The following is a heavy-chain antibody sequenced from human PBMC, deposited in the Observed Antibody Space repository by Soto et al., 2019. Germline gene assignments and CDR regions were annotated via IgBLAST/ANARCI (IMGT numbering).Heavy chain of an antibody. Sequence: EVQRVESGGTLVQPGGSLRLSWVASGFKCRSYWMRWVRQAPGKGLEWMANIKEDGSEKYYVDSVEGRFPICRDNARNSVYLQMNSLRAEDTAIYYSTRGGGRDSNEHCWGKGTLVIVSS. CDR3: TRGGGRDSNEHC. D-gene: IGHD2-15*01. J-gene: IGHJ4*02. CDR2: IKEDGSEK. V-gene: IGHV3-7*01. CDR1: GFKCRSYW.